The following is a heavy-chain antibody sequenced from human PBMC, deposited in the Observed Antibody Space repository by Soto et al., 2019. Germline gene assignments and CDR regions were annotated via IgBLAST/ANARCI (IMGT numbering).Heavy chain of an antibody. CDR2: ISGSGGST. D-gene: IGHD1-26*01. CDR1: GFTFSSYA. V-gene: IGHV3-23*01. Sequence: PVGSLRLSCAASGFTFSSYAMSWVRQAPGKGLEWVSAISGSGGSTYYADSVKGRFTISRDNSKNTLYLQMNSLRAEDTAVYYCAKRFPELLFNIGFDPWGQGTLVTVSS. CDR3: AKRFPELLFNIGFDP. J-gene: IGHJ5*02.